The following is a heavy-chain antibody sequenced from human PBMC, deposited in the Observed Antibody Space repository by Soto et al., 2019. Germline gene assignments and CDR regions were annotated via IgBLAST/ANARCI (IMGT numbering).Heavy chain of an antibody. CDR2: INAGNGNT. Sequence: GASVKVSCKASGYTFTSYAMHWVRQAPGQRLEWMGWINAGNGNTKYSQKFQGRVTITRDTSASTAYMELSSLRSEDTAVYYCARSIQYCSGGSCYSGCSDYWGQGTLVTVS. V-gene: IGHV1-3*01. D-gene: IGHD2-15*01. J-gene: IGHJ4*02. CDR1: GYTFTSYA. CDR3: ARSIQYCSGGSCYSGCSDY.